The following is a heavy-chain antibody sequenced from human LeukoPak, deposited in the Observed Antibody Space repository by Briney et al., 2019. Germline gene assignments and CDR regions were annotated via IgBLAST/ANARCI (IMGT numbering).Heavy chain of an antibody. J-gene: IGHJ6*02. Sequence: PGGSLRLSCAASGFTFSSYAMHWVRQAPGKGLEWVAVISYDGSNKYYADSVKGRFTISRDNSKNTLYLQMNSLRAEDTAVYYCARAVPAAMRYYYYYGMDVWGQGTTVTVSS. CDR3: ARAVPAAMRYYYYYGMDV. CDR2: ISYDGSNK. D-gene: IGHD2-2*01. V-gene: IGHV3-30-3*01. CDR1: GFTFSSYA.